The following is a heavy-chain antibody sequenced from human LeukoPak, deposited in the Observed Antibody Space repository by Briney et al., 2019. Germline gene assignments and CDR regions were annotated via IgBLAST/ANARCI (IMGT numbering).Heavy chain of an antibody. V-gene: IGHV4-4*02. CDR3: ARQGAAAGRSAFDI. Sequence: PSETLSLTCAVSGGSISSSNWWSWVRQPPGKGLEWIGEIYHSGSTNYNPSLKSRVTISVDKSKNQFSLKVSSVTAADTAVYYCARQGAAAGRSAFDIWGQGTMVTVSS. D-gene: IGHD6-13*01. J-gene: IGHJ3*02. CDR1: GGSISSSNW. CDR2: IYHSGST.